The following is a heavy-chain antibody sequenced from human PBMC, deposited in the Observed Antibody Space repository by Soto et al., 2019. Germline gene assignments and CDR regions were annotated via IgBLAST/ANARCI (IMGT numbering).Heavy chain of an antibody. Sequence: SVQVSCKASGGTFSSYAISWARQAPGQGLEWMGGIIPIFGTADYAQKFQGRVTITADESTSTAYMELSSLRSEDTAVYYCASTVSNYYYYGMDVWGQGTTVTVSS. D-gene: IGHD3-3*02. J-gene: IGHJ6*02. V-gene: IGHV1-69*13. CDR1: GGTFSSYA. CDR2: IIPIFGTA. CDR3: ASTVSNYYYYGMDV.